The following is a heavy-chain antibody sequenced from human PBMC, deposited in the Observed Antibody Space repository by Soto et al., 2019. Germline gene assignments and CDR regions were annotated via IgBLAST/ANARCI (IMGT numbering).Heavy chain of an antibody. CDR2: ISTYNGNT. J-gene: IGHJ4*02. CDR1: GYSFTTSG. CDR3: ARRLYGDYDY. D-gene: IGHD4-17*01. Sequence: QAQLVQSGAEVKEPGASVKVSCKASGYSFTTSGITWVRQAPGQGLEWMGWISTYNGNTNYAQKLQDGVTLPTDTSTSTAYMELRSLRSGDTVVYYCARRLYGDYDYWGQGTLVTVSS. V-gene: IGHV1-18*01.